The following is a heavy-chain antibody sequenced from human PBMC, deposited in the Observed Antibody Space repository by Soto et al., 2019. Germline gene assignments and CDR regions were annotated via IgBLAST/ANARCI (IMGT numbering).Heavy chain of an antibody. D-gene: IGHD1-1*01. CDR1: GYAFTTYG. V-gene: IGHV1-18*01. Sequence: QVHLVQSGAEVKKPGASVKVSCKGSGYAFTTYGITWVRQAPGQGLEWMGWISAPNGNTNYAQQLQGRVTVTRDTSTSTAYMELRSLRSDDTAVYYCARGRYGDYWGQGDLVTVSS. J-gene: IGHJ4*02. CDR2: ISAPNGNT. CDR3: ARGRYGDY.